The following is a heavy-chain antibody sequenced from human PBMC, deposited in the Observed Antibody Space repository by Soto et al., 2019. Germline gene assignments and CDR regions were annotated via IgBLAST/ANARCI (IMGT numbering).Heavy chain of an antibody. D-gene: IGHD3-10*01. Sequence: ASVKVSCKASGYTFTSYGISWVRQAPGQGLEWMGWISAYNGNTNYAQKHQGRVTVTTDTSTSTAYMELRSLRSDDTAVYYCARVRMVRGVIYGDFDYWGQGTLVTVSS. V-gene: IGHV1-18*01. CDR2: ISAYNGNT. CDR1: GYTFTSYG. CDR3: ARVRMVRGVIYGDFDY. J-gene: IGHJ4*02.